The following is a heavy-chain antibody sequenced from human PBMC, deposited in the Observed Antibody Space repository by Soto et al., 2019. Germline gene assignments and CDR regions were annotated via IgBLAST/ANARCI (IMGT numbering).Heavy chain of an antibody. CDR2: IWYDGSSD. CDR1: GLTFSSYV. V-gene: IGHV3-33*01. CDR3: ATEGGINANFDY. Sequence: QVQLVESGGGVVQPGRSLRLSCAASGLTFSSYVMHWVRQAPGKGLEWVAAIWYDGSSDYYADSVKGRFSISRDNSRNTLYLQMDSLRAEDTAVYYCATEGGINANFDYWGQGTLVTVSS. D-gene: IGHD3-16*01. J-gene: IGHJ4*02.